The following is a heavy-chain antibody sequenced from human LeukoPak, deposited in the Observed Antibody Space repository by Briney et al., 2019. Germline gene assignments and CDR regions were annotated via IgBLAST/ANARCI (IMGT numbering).Heavy chain of an antibody. CDR1: GFTFANYV. J-gene: IGHJ4*02. D-gene: IGHD1-26*01. V-gene: IGHV3-30*04. Sequence: PGGSLRLSCAASGFTFANYVTHWVRQAPGKGLERVAVTSPDESLKFYGDSVKGRFTISRDNSKNTMYLQMNNLREEDTAVYYCTRDPILGAPDYFDYWGQGTLVTVSS. CDR2: TSPDESLK. CDR3: TRDPILGAPDYFDY.